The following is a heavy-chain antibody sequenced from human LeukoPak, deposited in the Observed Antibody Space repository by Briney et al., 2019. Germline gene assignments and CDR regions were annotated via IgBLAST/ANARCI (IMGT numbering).Heavy chain of an antibody. V-gene: IGHV3-23*01. D-gene: IGHD2-21*01. Sequence: GGSLRLSCAASGFTFSNYGMTWVRQAPGKGLEWVSGISGSGGSTYYVDSVKGRFTISRDNSKNTLYLQMNSLREEDTALYFCAKNGGGQCYSHLDSWGQGNLVTVSS. CDR2: ISGSGGST. CDR1: GFTFSNYG. CDR3: AKNGGGQCYSHLDS. J-gene: IGHJ4*02.